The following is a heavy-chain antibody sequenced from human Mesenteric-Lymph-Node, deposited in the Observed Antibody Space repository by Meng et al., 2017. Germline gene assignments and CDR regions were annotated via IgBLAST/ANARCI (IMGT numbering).Heavy chain of an antibody. CDR3: ARGVDDYNWNFDY. D-gene: IGHD5-24*01. J-gene: IGHJ4*02. V-gene: IGHV6-1*01. CDR2: TYDRTKWFS. CDR1: GDSVLSNGAT. Sequence: VQLHQSRPILGKPSKTLSTTCAISGDSVLSNGATWNWISQSPSGGLEWRGRTYDRTKWFSDYAISVRSRITINPDTSKNQFSLQLDSVTPEDTAVYYCARGVDDYNWNFDYWGQGTLVTVSS.